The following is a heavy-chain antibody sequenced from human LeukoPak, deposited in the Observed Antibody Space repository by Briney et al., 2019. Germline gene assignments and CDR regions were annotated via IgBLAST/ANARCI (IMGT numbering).Heavy chain of an antibody. CDR1: GGSMSDYY. Sequence: SSETLSLTCTVSGGSMSDYYWSWIRQPAGKGLEWIGRFYSSGSTNYNPSLKSRVTLSVDISKNQFSLNLSSVTAADTAVYYCARGSRLHIVVVTAKDAFDIWGQGTMVTVSS. CDR2: FYSSGST. CDR3: ARGSRLHIVVVTAKDAFDI. V-gene: IGHV4-4*07. D-gene: IGHD2-21*02. J-gene: IGHJ3*02.